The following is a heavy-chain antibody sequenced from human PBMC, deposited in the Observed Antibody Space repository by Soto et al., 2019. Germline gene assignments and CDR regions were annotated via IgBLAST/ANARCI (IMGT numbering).Heavy chain of an antibody. CDR2: INPNSGGT. J-gene: IGHJ6*02. CDR3: ARDLVGYSYGPYCYYGLDV. CDR1: GYTFTGYY. D-gene: IGHD5-18*01. V-gene: IGHV1-2*04. Sequence: WASVKVSFKASGYTFTGYYMHWVRQAPGQGLEWMGWINPNSGGTNYAQKFQGWVTMTRDTSISTAYMELSRLRSDDTAVYYCARDLVGYSYGPYCYYGLDVWGQGTTVTVSS.